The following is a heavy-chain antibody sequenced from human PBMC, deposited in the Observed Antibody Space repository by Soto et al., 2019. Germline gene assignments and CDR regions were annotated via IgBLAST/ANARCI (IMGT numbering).Heavy chain of an antibody. J-gene: IGHJ5*02. V-gene: IGHV6-1*01. Sequence: PSQTLSLTCAISGDSVSSNSAAWNWIRQSPSRGLEWLGRTYYRSKWYNDYAVSVKSRITINPDTSKNQFSLQLNSVTPEDTAVYYCAREGPYYLSCYSCWFDPWGQGTLVTVPS. CDR2: TYYRSKWYN. D-gene: IGHD2-15*01. CDR1: GDSVSSNSAA. CDR3: AREGPYYLSCYSCWFDP.